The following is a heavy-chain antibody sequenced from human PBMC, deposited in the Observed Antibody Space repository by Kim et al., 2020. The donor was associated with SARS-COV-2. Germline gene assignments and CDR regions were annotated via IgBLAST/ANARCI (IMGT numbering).Heavy chain of an antibody. CDR2: ISYDGSNK. D-gene: IGHD1-1*01. CDR1: GFTFSSYG. Sequence: GGSLRLSCAASGFTFSSYGMHWVRQAPGKGLEWVAVISYDGSNKYYADSVKGRFTISRDNSKNTLYLQMNSLRAEDTAVYYCAKDPFALAGTTREYYYYGMDVWGQGTTVTVSS. V-gene: IGHV3-30*18. J-gene: IGHJ6*02. CDR3: AKDPFALAGTTREYYYYGMDV.